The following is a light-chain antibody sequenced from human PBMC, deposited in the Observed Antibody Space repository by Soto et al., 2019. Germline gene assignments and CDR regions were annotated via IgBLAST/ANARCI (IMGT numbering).Light chain of an antibody. CDR3: QQYKSTRRT. V-gene: IGKV1-5*03. Sequence: DIKMTQSPSTLSASVGDRVTISCRASQSVSGWLAWYQQKPGKAPKLLISKASSLESGVPSRFSGSGSETDFILTISSLQPDDFATYYCQQYKSTRRTFGQGTKVDVK. J-gene: IGKJ1*01. CDR2: KAS. CDR1: QSVSGW.